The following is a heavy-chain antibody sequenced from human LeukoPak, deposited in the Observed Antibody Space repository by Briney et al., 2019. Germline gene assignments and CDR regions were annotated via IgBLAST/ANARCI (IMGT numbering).Heavy chain of an antibody. CDR1: GFTFDDYG. D-gene: IGHD3-3*01. V-gene: IGHV3-20*04. CDR3: ARDARITIFGVVIISPFDY. Sequence: GGSLRLSCAASGFTFDDYGMSWVRQAPGKGLEWVSGINWNGGSTGYADSVKGRFTISRDNAKNSPYLQMNSLRAEDTALYYCARDARITIFGVVIISPFDYWGQGTLVTVSS. J-gene: IGHJ4*02. CDR2: INWNGGST.